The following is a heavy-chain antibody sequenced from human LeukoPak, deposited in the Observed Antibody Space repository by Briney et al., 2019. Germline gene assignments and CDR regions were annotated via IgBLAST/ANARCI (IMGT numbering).Heavy chain of an antibody. D-gene: IGHD7-27*01. J-gene: IGHJ6*02. V-gene: IGHV3-30*18. CDR2: ISYDGSNK. Sequence: GGSLRLSCAASGFSFSSYGMHWVREAPGKGLEWVAVISYDGSNKYYADSVKGRFTISRDNSKNSLFLQMNSLRAEDTALYYCAKVSANWGYYYNYAMDVWGQGTTVTVSS. CDR3: AKVSANWGYYYNYAMDV. CDR1: GFSFSSYG.